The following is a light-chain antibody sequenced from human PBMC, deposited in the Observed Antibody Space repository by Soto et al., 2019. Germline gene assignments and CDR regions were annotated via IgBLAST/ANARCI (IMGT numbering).Light chain of an antibody. J-gene: IGLJ2*01. CDR2: DVS. Sequence: QSALTQPRSVSGSPGQSVTISCTGTSSDVGGYNYVSWYQQHPGKAPKLIIYDVSKRPSGVPDRFSGSKSGNTASLTISELQAEDEADYYCCSYAGSYTLVFGGGTKVTVL. V-gene: IGLV2-11*01. CDR1: SSDVGGYNY. CDR3: CSYAGSYTLV.